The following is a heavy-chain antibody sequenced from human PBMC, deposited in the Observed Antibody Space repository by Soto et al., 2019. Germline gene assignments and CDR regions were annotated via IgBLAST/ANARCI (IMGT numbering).Heavy chain of an antibody. D-gene: IGHD2-21*02. CDR3: AKKVTPDAFDI. Sequence: VQLLEFGGGLVHPGGSLRLSCAASGFSFSSYAMTWVRQAPGKGLEWVSTISGSGDITFYADSVKGRFTISRDNPKNTLFLQMNSLRAEDTAVYYCAKKVTPDAFDIWGQGTIVTVSS. J-gene: IGHJ3*02. V-gene: IGHV3-23*01. CDR1: GFSFSSYA. CDR2: ISGSGDIT.